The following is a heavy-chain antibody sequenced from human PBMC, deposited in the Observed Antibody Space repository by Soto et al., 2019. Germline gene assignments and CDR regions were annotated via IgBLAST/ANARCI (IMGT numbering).Heavy chain of an antibody. CDR3: ARVEGGYRYGVYFYYGMDV. V-gene: IGHV3-23*01. Sequence: EVQLLESGGGLVQPGGSLRLSCAASGFTFSTYGMSWVRQAPGKGLEWVSGISGSGTTTYDADSVKGRFTISRDNSKNTLYLQMNSLRAEDTAEYYCARVEGGYRYGVYFYYGMDVWGLGTTVTVSS. J-gene: IGHJ6*02. CDR1: GFTFSTYG. D-gene: IGHD5-18*01. CDR2: ISGSGTTT.